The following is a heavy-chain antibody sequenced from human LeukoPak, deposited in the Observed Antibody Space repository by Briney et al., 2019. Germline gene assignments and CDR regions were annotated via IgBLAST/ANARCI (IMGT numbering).Heavy chain of an antibody. Sequence: PSETLSLTCTVSGGSVSGTSYFWGWIRQPPGKGLEWIGSIYYRGSTYYNPSLKSRVTISVDTSKNQFSLRLMSVTSADTAVYYCARSPSGPNPFDPWGQGTLVTVS. CDR1: GGSVSGTSYF. CDR2: IYYRGST. J-gene: IGHJ5*02. V-gene: IGHV4-39*01. CDR3: ARSPSGPNPFDP.